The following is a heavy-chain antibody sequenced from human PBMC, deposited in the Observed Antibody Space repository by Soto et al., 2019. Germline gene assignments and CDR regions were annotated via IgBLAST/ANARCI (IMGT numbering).Heavy chain of an antibody. V-gene: IGHV3-48*02. CDR3: ARDKDYSIDY. D-gene: IGHD4-4*01. CDR2: ISSTGNTI. Sequence: EVQLVESGGGLVQPGGSLRLSCAASGFTFSRFSLNWVRQAPGKGLEGVSYISSTGNTIYYANSVKGRLTISTDIAKNSLNLQMNNLRDEATAEYYCARDKDYSIDYWGQGTLVTVST. J-gene: IGHJ4*02. CDR1: GFTFSRFS.